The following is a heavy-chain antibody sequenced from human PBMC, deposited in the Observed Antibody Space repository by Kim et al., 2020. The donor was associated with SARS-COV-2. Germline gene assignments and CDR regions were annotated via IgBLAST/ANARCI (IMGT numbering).Heavy chain of an antibody. CDR1: GFTFSRTV. D-gene: IGHD1-1*01. Sequence: GGSLRLSCAASGFTFSRTVISWVRQAPGKGLEWVSIIGDSAATTYYADSVKGRFTISRDNSKNTLYLQMNSLRADDTAVYYCAPDRNHFDRWGQVTLVTV. V-gene: IGHV3-23*01. CDR3: APDRNHFDR. CDR2: IGDSAATT. J-gene: IGHJ4*02.